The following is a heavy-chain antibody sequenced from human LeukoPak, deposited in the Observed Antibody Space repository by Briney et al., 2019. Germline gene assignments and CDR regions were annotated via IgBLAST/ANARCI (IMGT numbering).Heavy chain of an antibody. V-gene: IGHV3-30*04. Sequence: GGSLRLSCAASGFTFSSYAMHWVRQAPGKGLEWGAVISYDGSNIYYADSVKGRFTTSRDNSKNTLYLQMNSLRPEDTAVYYCARGSTVTTFGWFDPWGQGTLVTVSS. D-gene: IGHD4-17*01. CDR2: ISYDGSNI. J-gene: IGHJ5*02. CDR1: GFTFSSYA. CDR3: ARGSTVTTFGWFDP.